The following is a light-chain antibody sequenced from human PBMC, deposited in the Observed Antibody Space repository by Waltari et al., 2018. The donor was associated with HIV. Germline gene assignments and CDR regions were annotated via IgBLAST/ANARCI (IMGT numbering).Light chain of an antibody. CDR2: GAS. Sequence: EILMTQSPATLSVSPGERATLSCRAGQNIGDRLAWYHQKPGQAPRLLIYGASSRNPGIPARFIGRGAGTEFTLIISRLQSEDVAVYYCQQYLDWPPWTFGQGTKVEI. V-gene: IGKV3D-15*01. CDR3: QQYLDWPPWT. CDR1: QNIGDR. J-gene: IGKJ1*01.